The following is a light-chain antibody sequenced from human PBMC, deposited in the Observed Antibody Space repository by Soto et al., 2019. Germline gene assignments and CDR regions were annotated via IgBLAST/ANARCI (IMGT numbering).Light chain of an antibody. CDR2: EGN. CDR3: CSYAGTNTFV. Sequence: QSALTQPASVSGSPGQSITISCTGTSSDVGSYNLVSWYQQHPGKAPKLMIYEGNKRPSGVSNRFSGSKSANTASLTISGLKTEDEADYSCCSYAGTNTFVFGTGTKLTVL. J-gene: IGLJ1*01. V-gene: IGLV2-23*01. CDR1: SSDVGSYNL.